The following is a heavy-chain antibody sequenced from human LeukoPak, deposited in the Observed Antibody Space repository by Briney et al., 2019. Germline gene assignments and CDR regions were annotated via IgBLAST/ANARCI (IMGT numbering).Heavy chain of an antibody. CDR1: GYTLTSYA. D-gene: IGHD6-13*01. Sequence: ASVKVSCKASGYTLTSYAMNWVRQAPGQGLEWMGWINTNTGNPTYAQGFTGRFVFSLDTSVSTAYLQISSLKAEDTAVYYCARGIAAAGFYWPDYPSMDYWGQGTLVTVSS. CDR2: INTNTGNP. CDR3: ARGIAAAGFYWPDYPSMDY. J-gene: IGHJ4*02. V-gene: IGHV7-4-1*02.